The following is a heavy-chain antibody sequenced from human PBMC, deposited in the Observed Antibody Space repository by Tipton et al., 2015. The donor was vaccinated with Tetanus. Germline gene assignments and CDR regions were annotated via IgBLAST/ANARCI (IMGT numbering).Heavy chain of an antibody. CDR3: ARGLPREPFYFDY. J-gene: IGHJ4*02. Sequence: TLSLTCAVSGGSSSSFYWSWIRQHPGKGLEWIGNIYYTERTSYTPSLDGRVSISVDTSKNQFFLRLTSVTAADTAVYYCARGLPREPFYFDYWGQGKQVTVSS. CDR1: GGSSSSFY. D-gene: IGHD1-26*01. CDR2: IYYTERT. V-gene: IGHV4-31*11.